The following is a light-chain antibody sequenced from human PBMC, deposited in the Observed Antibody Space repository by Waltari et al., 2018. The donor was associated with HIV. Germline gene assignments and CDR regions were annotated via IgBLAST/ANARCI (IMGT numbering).Light chain of an antibody. CDR1: SSDVGGFDY. V-gene: IGLV2-8*01. Sequence: QSALTQPPSASGSPGQSVTLSCTGTSSDVGGFDYVSWYQQPPANAPKLLIYPVNRRPSGVPARFSGSKSGNTASLTVSGLQTEDEADYYCSSYADTNNVLFGGGTKLTVL. CDR2: PVN. CDR3: SSYADTNNVL. J-gene: IGLJ3*02.